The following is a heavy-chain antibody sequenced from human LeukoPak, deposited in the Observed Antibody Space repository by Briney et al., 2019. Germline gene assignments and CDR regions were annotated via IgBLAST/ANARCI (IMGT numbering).Heavy chain of an antibody. D-gene: IGHD4-17*01. CDR3: ARHDYGDYSSFDY. CDR1: GGSISSSTYY. CDR2: IYYSGST. V-gene: IGHV4-39*01. J-gene: IGHJ4*02. Sequence: SETLSLTCSVSGGSISSSTYYSGWIRQPPGKGLEWIGSIYYSGSTYYYPSLKSRVTISVDTPKNLFSLKLNSVTAADTAVYYCARHDYGDYSSFDYWGQGTLVTVSS.